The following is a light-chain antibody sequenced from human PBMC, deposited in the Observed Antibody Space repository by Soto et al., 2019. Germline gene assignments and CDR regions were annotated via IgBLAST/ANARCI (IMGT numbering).Light chain of an antibody. V-gene: IGLV2-14*01. CDR1: SSDVGAYNY. CDR3: SSYTGAYTLV. Sequence: QSVLAQPASVSGSPGQSIAISCTGTSSDVGAYNYVSWYQQHPGKAPKLIVHEVSDRPSGVSDRFSGSKSGNTASLTISGLQVEDEADYYCSSYTGAYTLVFGTGTKVTVL. J-gene: IGLJ1*01. CDR2: EVS.